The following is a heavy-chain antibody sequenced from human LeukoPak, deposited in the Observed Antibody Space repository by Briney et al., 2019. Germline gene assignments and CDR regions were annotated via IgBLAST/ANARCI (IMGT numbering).Heavy chain of an antibody. V-gene: IGHV4-30-4*01. CDR3: ARESPVEKGYCSGGSCYGGHYFDY. CDR1: GGSISSGDYY. CDR2: IYYSGST. J-gene: IGHJ4*02. Sequence: SETLSLTCTVSGGSISSGDYYWGWIRKPPGKGLEGIRNIYYSGSTYYNPSLKSRVTISVDTSKNQFSLKLSSVTAADTAVYYCARESPVEKGYCSGGSCYGGHYFDYWGQGTLVTVSS. D-gene: IGHD2-15*01.